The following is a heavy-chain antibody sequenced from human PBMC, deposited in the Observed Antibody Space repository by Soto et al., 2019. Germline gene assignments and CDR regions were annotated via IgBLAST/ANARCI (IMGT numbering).Heavy chain of an antibody. CDR3: ARDRAKQWLVRAHYGMDV. CDR1: GYTFTGYY. V-gene: IGHV1-2*04. D-gene: IGHD6-19*01. CDR2: INPNSGGT. Sequence: ASVKVSCKASGYTFTGYYMHWVRQAPGQGLEWMGLINPNSGGTNYAQKFQGWVTMTRDTSISTAYMELSRLRSDDTAVYYCARDRAKQWLVRAHYGMDVWGQGTTVTVSS. J-gene: IGHJ6*02.